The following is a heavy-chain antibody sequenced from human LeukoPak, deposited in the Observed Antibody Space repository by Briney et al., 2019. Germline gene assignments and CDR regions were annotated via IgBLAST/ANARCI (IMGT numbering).Heavy chain of an antibody. Sequence: GESLKISCKGSGYSFTSYWIGWVRQMPGKGLEWMGIIYPGDSDTRYSPSFQGQVTISADKSTSTAYLQWSSLKASDTAMYYCARINGANYYDSSGYYSIDYWGQGTLVTVSS. CDR3: ARINGANYYDSSGYYSIDY. V-gene: IGHV5-51*01. CDR2: IYPGDSDT. CDR1: GYSFTSYW. D-gene: IGHD3-22*01. J-gene: IGHJ4*02.